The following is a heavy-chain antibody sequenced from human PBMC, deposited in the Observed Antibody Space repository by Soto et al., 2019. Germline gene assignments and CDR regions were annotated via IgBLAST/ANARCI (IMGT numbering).Heavy chain of an antibody. D-gene: IGHD4-17*01. CDR1: GGSFSGYY. CDR2: INHSGST. CDR3: ARALYGRRAFDY. Sequence: SETLSLTCGVYGGSFSGYYWSWIRQPPGKGLEWIGEINHSGSTNYNPSLKSRVTISVDTSKNQFSLKLSSVTAADTAVYYCARALYGRRAFDYWGQGTPVPVYS. J-gene: IGHJ4*02. V-gene: IGHV4-34*01.